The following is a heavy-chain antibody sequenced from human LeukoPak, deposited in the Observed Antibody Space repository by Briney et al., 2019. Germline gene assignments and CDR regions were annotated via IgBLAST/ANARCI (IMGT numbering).Heavy chain of an antibody. CDR2: IYYSGST. J-gene: IGHJ5*02. V-gene: IGHV4-39*07. Sequence: ASETLSLTCTVSGGSISSSSYYWGWIRQPPGKGLEWIGSIYYSGSTYYNPSLKSRVTISVDTSKNQFSLKLSSVTAADTAMYYCARNCSSSASLSRRDKWFDPWGQGTLVTVSS. CDR3: ARNCSSSASLSRRDKWFDP. CDR1: GGSISSSSYY. D-gene: IGHD2-2*01.